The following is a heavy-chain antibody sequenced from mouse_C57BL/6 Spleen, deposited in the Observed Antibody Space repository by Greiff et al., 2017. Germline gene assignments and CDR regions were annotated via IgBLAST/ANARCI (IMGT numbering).Heavy chain of an antibody. J-gene: IGHJ4*01. V-gene: IGHV1-50*01. CDR2: IDPSDNYT. CDR1: GYTFTSYW. CDR3: ARYRQLRLDYAMDY. Sequence: QVQLQQPGAELVKPGASVKLSCKASGYTFTSYWMQWVKQRPGPGLEWIGEIDPSDNYTNYNQKFKGTATLTVDTSSSTADMQLSSLTSEDSAVYYCARYRQLRLDYAMDYWGQGTSVTGSS. D-gene: IGHD3-2*02.